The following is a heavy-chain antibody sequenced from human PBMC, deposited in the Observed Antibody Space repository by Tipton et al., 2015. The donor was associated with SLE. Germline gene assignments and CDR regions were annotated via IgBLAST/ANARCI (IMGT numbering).Heavy chain of an antibody. J-gene: IGHJ5*02. CDR1: GYSISSGSY. Sequence: TLSLTCAVSGYSISSGSYWGWIRQPPGKGREWIGCLFHRGSTYYNPSLKSRVTISVDTSRNQFSLKLNFVTAADTAFYYCPRHVVGVASRPGWFDTWGQGTLVSVSS. D-gene: IGHD2-15*01. CDR3: PRHVVGVASRPGWFDT. CDR2: LFHRGST. V-gene: IGHV4-38-2*01.